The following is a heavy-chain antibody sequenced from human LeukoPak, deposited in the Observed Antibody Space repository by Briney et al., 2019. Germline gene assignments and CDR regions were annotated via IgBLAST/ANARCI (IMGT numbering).Heavy chain of an antibody. CDR1: GGSISSGGYY. D-gene: IGHD4-17*01. Sequence: PSETLSLTCTASGGSISSGGYYWSWVRQHPEKGLEWIGYIYYSGTAYYNPSLKSRVTMSVDTSKNQFSLKLDSVTAADTAVYYCARFSDDHGVKFDYWGQGTLVTVSS. J-gene: IGHJ4*02. CDR3: ARFSDDHGVKFDY. CDR2: IYYSGTA. V-gene: IGHV4-31*03.